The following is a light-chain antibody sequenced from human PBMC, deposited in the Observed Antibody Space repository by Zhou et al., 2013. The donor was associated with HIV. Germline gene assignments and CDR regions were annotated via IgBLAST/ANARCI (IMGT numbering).Light chain of an antibody. J-gene: IGKJ4*01. Sequence: DIQMTQSPSSVSASVGDRVTITCRASQAISSWLTWYQQQPGRAPKVLIYAASSLQSGVPSRFSGSGSGTDFTLTISSLRSRLFTTYCHKRTTSVXSSVGG. CDR3: HKRTTSVXSS. V-gene: IGKV1-12*01. CDR1: QAISSW. CDR2: AAS.